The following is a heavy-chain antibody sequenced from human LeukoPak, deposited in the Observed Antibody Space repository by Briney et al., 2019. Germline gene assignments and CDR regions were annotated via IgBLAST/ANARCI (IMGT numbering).Heavy chain of an antibody. CDR1: GYTFSNYW. J-gene: IGHJ3*02. V-gene: IGHV5-51*01. Sequence: GESLKISCQGSGYTFSNYWIGWVRQMPGKGLEWMGVIYPGGSDTRYSPSFQGQVTISADKSISTAYLQWSSLKASDTAMYYCARQTSYSLDICGQGTIATVSS. CDR3: ARQTSYSLDI. CDR2: IYPGGSDT. D-gene: IGHD2-15*01.